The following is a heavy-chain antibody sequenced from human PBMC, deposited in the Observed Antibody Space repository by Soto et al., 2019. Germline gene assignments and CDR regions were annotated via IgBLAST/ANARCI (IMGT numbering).Heavy chain of an antibody. Sequence: ASVKVSCKASGYSFSNSGFSWMRQAPGQGLEWMGWISTYNGNTNYAQKFQGRLSMTRDTSTTTAFMELATLRSDDTAVYYCARDEYNNGRNWLNPWGQGTLVTVSS. CDR3: ARDEYNNGRNWLNP. CDR1: GYSFSNSG. J-gene: IGHJ5*02. CDR2: ISTYNGNT. D-gene: IGHD2-8*01. V-gene: IGHV1-18*01.